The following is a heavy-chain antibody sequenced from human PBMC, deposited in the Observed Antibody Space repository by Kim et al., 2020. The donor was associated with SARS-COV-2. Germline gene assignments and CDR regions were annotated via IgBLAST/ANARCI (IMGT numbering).Heavy chain of an antibody. V-gene: IGHV5-10-1*01. CDR3: ARSEFTNYYGSGSYYNTANWFDP. D-gene: IGHD3-10*01. CDR2: IDPSDSYT. J-gene: IGHJ5*02. CDR1: GYSFTSYW. Sequence: GESLKISCKGSGYSFTSYWISWVRQMPGKGLEWMGRIDPSDSYTNYSPSFQGHVTISADKSISTAYLQWSSLKASDTAMYYCARSEFTNYYGSGSYYNTANWFDPWGQGTLVTVSS.